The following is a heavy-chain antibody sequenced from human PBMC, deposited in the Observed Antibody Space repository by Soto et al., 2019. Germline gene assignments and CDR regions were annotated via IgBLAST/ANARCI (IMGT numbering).Heavy chain of an antibody. Sequence: PVGSLRLSCAASGFTFSSYGMHWVRQAPGKGLEWVAVISYDGSNKYYADSVKGRFTISRDNSKNTLYLQMNSLRAEDTAVYYCAKDLGACSGGSCYWNYYYGMDVWGQGTTVTVSS. CDR1: GFTFSSYG. D-gene: IGHD2-15*01. CDR2: ISYDGSNK. J-gene: IGHJ6*02. V-gene: IGHV3-30*18. CDR3: AKDLGACSGGSCYWNYYYGMDV.